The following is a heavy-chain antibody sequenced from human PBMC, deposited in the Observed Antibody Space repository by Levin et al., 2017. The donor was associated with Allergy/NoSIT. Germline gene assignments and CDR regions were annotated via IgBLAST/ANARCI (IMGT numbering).Heavy chain of an antibody. Sequence: GESLKISCKGSGYSFTSYWIGWVRQMPGKGLEWMGIIYPTDSDTRYSPSFQGQVTISADKSISTAYLQWISRKASDTAIYYCARHPYFNGWMGRGDYWGQGTLVTVSA. CDR3: ARHPYFNGWMGRGDY. CDR1: GYSFTSYW. J-gene: IGHJ4*02. V-gene: IGHV5-51*01. CDR2: IYPTDSDT. D-gene: IGHD3-10*01.